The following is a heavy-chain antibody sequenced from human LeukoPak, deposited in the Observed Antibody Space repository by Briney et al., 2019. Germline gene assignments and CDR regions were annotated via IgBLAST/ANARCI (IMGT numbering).Heavy chain of an antibody. CDR3: AKDYYDSSGYDDGFDI. V-gene: IGHV3-30*18. D-gene: IGHD3-22*01. J-gene: IGHJ3*02. Sequence: GGSLRLSCAASGFTVSSNYMSWVRQAPGKGLEWVAVISYDGSNKYYADSVKGRFTFSRDNSKKTLYLQMNSLRAEDTAVYYCAKDYYDSSGYDDGFDIWGQGTTVTVSS. CDR2: ISYDGSNK. CDR1: GFTVSSNY.